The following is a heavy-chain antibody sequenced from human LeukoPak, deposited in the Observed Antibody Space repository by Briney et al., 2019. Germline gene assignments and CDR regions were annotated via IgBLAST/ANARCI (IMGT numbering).Heavy chain of an antibody. CDR1: GFSVSINY. CDR3: AKEPDSSGWYYFDY. Sequence: GGSLRLSCAASGFSVSINYMSWVRQAPGKGLEWVSGISWNSGSIGYADSVKGRFTISRDNAKNSLYLQMNSLRAEDTALYYCAKEPDSSGWYYFDYWGQGTLVTVSS. CDR2: ISWNSGSI. V-gene: IGHV3-9*01. D-gene: IGHD3-22*01. J-gene: IGHJ4*02.